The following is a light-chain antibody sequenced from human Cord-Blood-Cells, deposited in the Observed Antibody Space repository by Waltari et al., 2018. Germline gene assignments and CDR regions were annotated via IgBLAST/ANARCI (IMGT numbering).Light chain of an antibody. CDR1: QSVSSN. CDR2: GAS. CDR3: QQYNNWPRT. J-gene: IGKJ1*01. Sequence: EIVLTQSPATLSVSPGERATLSCRASQSVSSNLAGYQQKPGQAPRLLIYGASTWATGIPARFSGSGSGTEFTLTISSLQSEDFAVYYCQQYNNWPRTFGQGTKVEIK. V-gene: IGKV3-15*01.